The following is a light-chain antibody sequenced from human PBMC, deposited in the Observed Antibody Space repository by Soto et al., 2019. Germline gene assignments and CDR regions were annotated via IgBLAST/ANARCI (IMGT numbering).Light chain of an antibody. CDR2: AAS. CDR3: QKYSSVPV. CDR1: QDIRNF. J-gene: IGKJ3*01. V-gene: IGKV1-27*01. Sequence: DIQMTQSPPSLSASVGDRVTITCRASQDIRNFVAWYQQKPGKAPKLLIYAASTLHSGVPSRFSGSVSGTDFTLTINSLQPEDVATYSCQKYSSVPVFGPGTKVEIK.